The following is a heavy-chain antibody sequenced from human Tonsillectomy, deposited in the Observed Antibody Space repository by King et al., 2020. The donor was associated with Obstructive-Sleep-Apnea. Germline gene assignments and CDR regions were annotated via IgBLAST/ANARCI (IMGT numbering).Heavy chain of an antibody. CDR3: AKKNLITMVRGVPPYNWFDP. Sequence: VQLVESGGGLVQPGGSLRLSCAASGFTFSSYAMSWVRQAPGKGLEWVSAISGSGGSTYYADSVNGRFTISRDNSKNTLYLQMNSLRAEDTAVYYCAKKNLITMVRGVPPYNWFDPWGQGTLVTVSS. CDR2: ISGSGGST. D-gene: IGHD3-10*01. CDR1: GFTFSSYA. J-gene: IGHJ5*02. V-gene: IGHV3-23*04.